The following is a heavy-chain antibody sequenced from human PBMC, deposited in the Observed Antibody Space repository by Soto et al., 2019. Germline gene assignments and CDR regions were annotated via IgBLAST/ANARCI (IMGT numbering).Heavy chain of an antibody. CDR3: ARTGYCTNGVCYDNFDD. CDR1: GGSISSGGYY. J-gene: IGHJ4*02. CDR2: IYYSGST. Sequence: PSETLSLTCTVSGGSISSGGYYRSWIRQHPGKGLEWIGYIYYSGSTYYNPSLKSRVTISVDTSKNQFSLKLSFVTAADTAVYYCARTGYCTNGVCYDNFDDWGQGTLVTVSS. D-gene: IGHD2-8*01. V-gene: IGHV4-31*03.